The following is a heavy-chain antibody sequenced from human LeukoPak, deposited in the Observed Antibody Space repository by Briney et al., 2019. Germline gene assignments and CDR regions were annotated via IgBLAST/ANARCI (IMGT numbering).Heavy chain of an antibody. V-gene: IGHV4-34*01. CDR2: INHSGST. CDR3: ARDRLTFGGVIVIPDAFDI. CDR1: GGSFSGYY. J-gene: IGHJ3*02. D-gene: IGHD3-16*02. Sequence: SETLSLTCAVYGGSFSGYYWSWIRQPPGKGLEWIGEINHSGSTNYNPSLKSRVTISVDTSKNQFSLKLSSVTAADTAVYYCARDRLTFGGVIVIPDAFDIWGQGTMVTVSS.